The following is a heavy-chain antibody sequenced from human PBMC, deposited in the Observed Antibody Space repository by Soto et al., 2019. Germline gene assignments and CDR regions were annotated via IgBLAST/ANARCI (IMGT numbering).Heavy chain of an antibody. J-gene: IGHJ4*02. V-gene: IGHV3-74*01. CDR3: AKDSWYFDL. D-gene: IGHD6-13*01. CDR2: IDTSGSST. Sequence: PGGSLRLSCEASGVILTNFGMHWVRQVPGKGLVWVSRIDTSGSSTSYADSVKGRFTISRDNAKNTVSLQMNSLRAEDTGVYYCAKDSWYFDLWSQGSLVTVSS. CDR1: GVILTNFG.